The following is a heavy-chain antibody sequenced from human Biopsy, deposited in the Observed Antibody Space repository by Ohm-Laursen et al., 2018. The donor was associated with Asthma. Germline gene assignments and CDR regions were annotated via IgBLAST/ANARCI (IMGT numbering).Heavy chain of an antibody. D-gene: IGHD6-19*01. CDR1: GYTFTSYA. CDR3: ARDLRYSSGWYPDAFDI. Sequence: GSSVKVSCKASGYTFTSYAMHWVRQAPGQRLEWMGWINAGNGNTKYSQKFQGRVTITRDTSASTACMELSSLRSEDTAVYYCARDLRYSSGWYPDAFDIWGQGTMVTVSS. CDR2: INAGNGNT. J-gene: IGHJ3*02. V-gene: IGHV1-3*01.